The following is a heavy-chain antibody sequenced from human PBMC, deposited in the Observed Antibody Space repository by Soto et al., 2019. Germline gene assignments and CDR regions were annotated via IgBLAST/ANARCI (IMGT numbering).Heavy chain of an antibody. CDR3: AGGAFCGGYFYWWPGSGYYYYDMDV. CDR2: ISAYNGNT. J-gene: IGHJ6*02. Sequence: VASVKVSCKASGYTFTSYGISWVRQAPGQGLEWMGWISAYNGNTNYAQKLQGRVTMTTDTSTSTAYMELRSLRSDDTAVYYCAGGAFCGGYFYWWPGSGYYYYDMDVWGQGTTVTVS. CDR1: GYTFTSYG. D-gene: IGHD2-21*02. V-gene: IGHV1-18*01.